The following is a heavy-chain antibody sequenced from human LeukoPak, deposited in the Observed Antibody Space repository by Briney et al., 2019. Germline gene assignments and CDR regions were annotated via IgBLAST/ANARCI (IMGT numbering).Heavy chain of an antibody. D-gene: IGHD3-22*01. CDR3: ASSFYYDSRDY. V-gene: IGHV4-34*01. CDR2: ITPSGST. CDR1: GGSFSGYF. J-gene: IGHJ4*02. Sequence: PSETLSLTSVVYGGSFSGYFWSWIPQPPGKGLEWIGEITPSGSTNYNPSLKSRASTSIDTSKKKLSLRLTSVTAADSAVYYCASSFYYDSRDYWGQGTLVTVSS.